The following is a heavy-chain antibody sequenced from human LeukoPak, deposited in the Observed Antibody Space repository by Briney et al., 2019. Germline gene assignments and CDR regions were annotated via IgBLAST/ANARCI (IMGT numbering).Heavy chain of an antibody. CDR3: AKDPGGLLWFGELPSYLDY. CDR1: GFTFSSYG. CDR2: ISYDGSNK. D-gene: IGHD3-10*01. Sequence: PGGSLRLSCAASGFTFSSYGMHWVRQAPGKGLEWVAVISYDGSNKYYADSVKGRFTISRDNSKNTLHLQMNSLRAEDTAVYYCAKDPGGLLWFGELPSYLDYGGQGTLVTVSS. V-gene: IGHV3-30*18. J-gene: IGHJ4*02.